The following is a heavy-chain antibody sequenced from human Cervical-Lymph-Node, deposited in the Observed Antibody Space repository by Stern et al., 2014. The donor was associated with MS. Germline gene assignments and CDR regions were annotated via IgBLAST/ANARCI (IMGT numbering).Heavy chain of an antibody. CDR1: GFKFSIYW. CDR3: ARQTTAWASDV. CDR2: IYPGDSET. Sequence: EVQLVESGAELIRPGESLKISCKGSGFKFSIYWIAWVRQMPGKGLEWMGIIYPGDSETRYSPSFQGQVPMPADKSTSTADLQWSSLNASDTAMYFCARQTTAWASDVWGQGTLVTVSS. V-gene: IGHV5-51*01. D-gene: IGHD1-14*01. J-gene: IGHJ4*02.